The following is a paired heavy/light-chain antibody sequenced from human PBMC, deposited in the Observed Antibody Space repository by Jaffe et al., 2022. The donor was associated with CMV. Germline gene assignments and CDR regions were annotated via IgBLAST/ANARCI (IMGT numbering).Light chain of an antibody. J-gene: IGLJ2*01. CDR1: RSDVGGYTY. CDR2: EVT. V-gene: IGLV2-8*01. CDR3: TSYAGSNNIL. Sequence: QSALTQPPSASGSPGQSVTISCTGTRSDVGGYTYVSWYQQHPGKAPRLLIYEVTKRPSGVPDRFSGSKSGNTASLTVSGLQAEDEADFYCTSYAGSNNILFGGGTKLTVL.
Heavy chain of an antibody. CDR1: GFTFTTYW. D-gene: IGHD3-3*01. V-gene: IGHV3-7*03. CDR3: ARDVTYYEFWSGPGGAFDM. Sequence: QLVESGGALVQPGGSLRVSCAASGFTFTTYWMTWVRQAPGRGLEWVASIHQYGSEKHYVDSVKGRFTVSRDNTKNSLYLQMNSVRVEDTAVYYCARDVTYYEFWSGPGGAFDMWGQGTMVIVSS. CDR2: IHQYGSEK. J-gene: IGHJ3*02.